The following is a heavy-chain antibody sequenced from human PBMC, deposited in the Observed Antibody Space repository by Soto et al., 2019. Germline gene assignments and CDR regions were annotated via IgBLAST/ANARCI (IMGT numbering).Heavy chain of an antibody. CDR1: GGTFSSYT. Sequence: GASVKVSCKASGGTFSSYTISWVRQAPGQGLEWMGRIIPILGIANYAQKFQGRVTITADKSTSTAYMELSSLRSEDTAVYYCARVKFGELSPYFDYWGQGTLVTVSS. CDR3: ARVKFGELSPYFDY. J-gene: IGHJ4*02. D-gene: IGHD3-10*01. V-gene: IGHV1-69*02. CDR2: IIPILGIA.